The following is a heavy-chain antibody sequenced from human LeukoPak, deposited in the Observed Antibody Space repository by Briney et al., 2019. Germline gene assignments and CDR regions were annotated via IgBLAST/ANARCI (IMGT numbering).Heavy chain of an antibody. CDR2: INHSGST. CDR3: ARGLRSYRFHVRFDY. J-gene: IGHJ4*02. CDR1: GGSFSGYY. D-gene: IGHD1-14*01. V-gene: IGHV4-34*01. Sequence: SETLSLTCAVYGGSFSGYYWSWIRQPPGKWLEWIGEINHSGSTNYNPSLKSRVTISVDTSKNQFSLKLSSVTAADTAVYYCARGLRSYRFHVRFDYWGQGTLVTVSS.